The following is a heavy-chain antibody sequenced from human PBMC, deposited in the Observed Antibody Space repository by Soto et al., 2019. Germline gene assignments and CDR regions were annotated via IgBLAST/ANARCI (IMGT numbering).Heavy chain of an antibody. CDR3: AKARHSGDFAGSYDS. D-gene: IGHD2-21*02. V-gene: IGHV3-23*01. J-gene: IGHJ5*02. CDR1: GFSFIDYA. CDR2: IGGRGGNA. Sequence: GGSLRLSYAASGFSFIDYAINWVRQVPGRGLEYVAGIGGRGGNAFYADSMKGRFSISRYNSKNTIYLHMHHLRVDDSAIYYCAKARHSGDFAGSYDSWGQGTLVTVSS.